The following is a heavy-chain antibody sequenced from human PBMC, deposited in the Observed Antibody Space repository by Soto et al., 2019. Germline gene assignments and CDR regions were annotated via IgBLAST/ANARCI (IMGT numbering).Heavy chain of an antibody. CDR3: TPPRYCSGGSCYSGGYGMDV. J-gene: IGHJ6*02. D-gene: IGHD2-15*01. CDR2: IRSKAYGGTT. Sequence: GGSLRLSCTASGFTFGDYAMSWFRQAPGKGLEWVGFIRSKAYGGTTEYAASVKGRFTISRDDSKSIAYLQMNSLKTEDTAVYYCTPPRYCSGGSCYSGGYGMDVWGQGTTVTVSS. CDR1: GFTFGDYA. V-gene: IGHV3-49*03.